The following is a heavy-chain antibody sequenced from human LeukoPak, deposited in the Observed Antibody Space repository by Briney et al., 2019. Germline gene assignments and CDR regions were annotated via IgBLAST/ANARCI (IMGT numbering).Heavy chain of an antibody. CDR1: EFTFSTFG. Sequence: PGRSLRLSCAASEFTFSTFGMHWVRQAPGKGLEWVAAISLRGGSKYYADSVKGRFTISGDNSRNTLYLEMSSLRPEDSAVYFCARDRDSSGWYSDYWGQGTLVTVSS. V-gene: IGHV3-30*03. D-gene: IGHD6-19*01. CDR2: ISLRGGSK. CDR3: ARDRDSSGWYSDY. J-gene: IGHJ4*02.